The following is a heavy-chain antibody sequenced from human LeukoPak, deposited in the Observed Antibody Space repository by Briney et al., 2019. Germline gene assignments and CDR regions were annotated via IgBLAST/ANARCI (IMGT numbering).Heavy chain of an antibody. Sequence: GGTLRLSCAASGFIFSDYGMSWVRQAPGKGLEWVSVISGSGEITYYADSVKGRFTISRDNSKNTLYVQMNSLRAEDTAVYYCVKSGLNRFDYWGQGTLVTVSS. J-gene: IGHJ4*02. V-gene: IGHV3-23*01. CDR1: GFIFSDYG. CDR3: VKSGLNRFDY. D-gene: IGHD2-15*01. CDR2: ISGSGEIT.